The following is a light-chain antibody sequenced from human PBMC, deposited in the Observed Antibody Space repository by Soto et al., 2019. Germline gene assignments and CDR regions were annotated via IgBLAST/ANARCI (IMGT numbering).Light chain of an antibody. V-gene: IGLV1-47*01. Sequence: QPVLTQPPSASGTPGQRVTISCSGSSSNIGSNYVYWYQQLPGTAPKLLIYRNNQRPSGVPDRFSGSKSGTSGSLAISGLRSEDEADYYCAAWDDSLSGWVFGGGTKLTVL. CDR1: SSNIGSNY. J-gene: IGLJ3*02. CDR2: RNN. CDR3: AAWDDSLSGWV.